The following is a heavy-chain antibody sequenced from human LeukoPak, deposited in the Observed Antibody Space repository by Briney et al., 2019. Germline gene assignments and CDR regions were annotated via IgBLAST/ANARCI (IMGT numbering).Heavy chain of an antibody. D-gene: IGHD3-22*01. Sequence: PSETLSLTCAVSGYSISSGYYWGWIRQPPGKGLEWIGSIYHSGSTYYNPSLKSRVTISVDTPKNQFSLKLSSVTAADTAVYYCARGGRYYYDSSGYYWGQGTLVTVSS. CDR1: GYSISSGYY. CDR3: ARGGRYYYDSSGYY. V-gene: IGHV4-38-2*01. J-gene: IGHJ4*02. CDR2: IYHSGST.